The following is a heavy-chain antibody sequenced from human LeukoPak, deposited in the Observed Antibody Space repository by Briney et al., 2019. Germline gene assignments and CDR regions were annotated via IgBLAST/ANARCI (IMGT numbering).Heavy chain of an antibody. CDR2: IRNDGGNK. D-gene: IGHD5-18*01. Sequence: PGGSLRLSCAASGFTFRSYGMHWVRQAPGKGLEWVAFIRNDGGNKYYSDSVKGRFTISRDNSKNTLYLQMNSLRAEDTAVYYCAKDRIQLWFYGPRDSYFDYWGQGTLVTVSS. CDR3: AKDRIQLWFYGPRDSYFDY. V-gene: IGHV3-30*02. CDR1: GFTFRSYG. J-gene: IGHJ4*02.